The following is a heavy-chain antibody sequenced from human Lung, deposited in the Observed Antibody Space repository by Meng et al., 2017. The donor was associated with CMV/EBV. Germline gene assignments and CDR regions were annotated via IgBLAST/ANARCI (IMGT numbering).Heavy chain of an antibody. Sequence: GESLKISCAASGFTFSSYAMSWVRQAPGKGLEWVSAISGSGGSTYYADSVKGRFTISRDNSKNTLYLQMNSLRAEDTAVYYCAKIWYDIVAVPAAPVYWGQGTLVTVSS. CDR1: GFTFSSYA. CDR2: ISGSGGST. D-gene: IGHD2-2*01. J-gene: IGHJ4*02. V-gene: IGHV3-23*01. CDR3: AKIWYDIVAVPAAPVY.